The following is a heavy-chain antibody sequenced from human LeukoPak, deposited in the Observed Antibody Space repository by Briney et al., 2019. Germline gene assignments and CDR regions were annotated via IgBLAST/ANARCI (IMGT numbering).Heavy chain of an antibody. CDR1: GDSVSSNSAA. D-gene: IGHD2-15*01. CDR3: ARGYCSGGSCYFPNDASDI. Sequence: SQTLSLTCAISGDSVSSNSAAWNWIRQSPSRGLEWLGRTYYRSKWYNDYAVSVKSRITINPDTSKNQFSLQLNSVTPEDTAVYYCARGYCSGGSCYFPNDASDIWGQGTMVTVSS. CDR2: TYYRSKWYN. V-gene: IGHV6-1*01. J-gene: IGHJ3*02.